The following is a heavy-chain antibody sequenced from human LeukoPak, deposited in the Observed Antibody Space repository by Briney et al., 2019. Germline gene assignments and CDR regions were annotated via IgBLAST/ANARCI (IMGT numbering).Heavy chain of an antibody. CDR2: IYSGGST. D-gene: IGHD6-13*01. J-gene: IGHJ4*02. CDR3: ARGVAAAGTALGY. V-gene: IGHV3-53*01. Sequence: GGSLRLSCAASGFTVSSNYMSWVRQAPGKGLEWVSVIYSGGSTYYADSVKGRFTISRDNPKSTLYLQMNSLRAEDTAVYYCARGVAAAGTALGYWGQGTLVTVSS. CDR1: GFTVSSNY.